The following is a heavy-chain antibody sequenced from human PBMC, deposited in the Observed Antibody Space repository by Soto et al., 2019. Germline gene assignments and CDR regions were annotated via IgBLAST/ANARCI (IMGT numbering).Heavy chain of an antibody. CDR2: IYSGGTT. V-gene: IGHV3-53*01. Sequence: PGGSLRLSCAASGFSVSSSHMIWVRQAPGKGLEWVSVIYSGGTTYYAVSVKGRFTISRDKSKNTVYLQMDSLSTEDTAVYHCARDTSNWNPPRGALDIWGQGTMVT. J-gene: IGHJ3*02. CDR1: GFSVSSSH. CDR3: ARDTSNWNPPRGALDI. D-gene: IGHD1-20*01.